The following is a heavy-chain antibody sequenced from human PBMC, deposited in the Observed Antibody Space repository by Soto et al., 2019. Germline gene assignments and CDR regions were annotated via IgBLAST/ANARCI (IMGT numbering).Heavy chain of an antibody. CDR3: ARHHGPTTSENWFDP. CDR2: ISTYSGDT. D-gene: IGHD5-12*01. CDR1: GFHFFPYD. Sequence: VHLVPSGIEVKNPGAPVKVSFQASGFHFFPYDFRWVRQGPGQGLEWMGWISTYSGDTKYAQKFQGRVTMTTDTSTTTAYLELRSLRSDDTAVYYCARHHGPTTSENWFDPWGQGTLVTVSS. V-gene: IGHV1-18*01. J-gene: IGHJ5*02.